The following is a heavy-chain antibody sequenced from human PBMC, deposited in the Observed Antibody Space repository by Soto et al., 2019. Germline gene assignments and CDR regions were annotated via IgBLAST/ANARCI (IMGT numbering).Heavy chain of an antibody. V-gene: IGHV3-30*18. CDR1: GFTFTTFG. CDR2: ISYDGHNK. J-gene: IGHJ6*02. Sequence: QVQLVESGGGVVQPGGSLRLSCTASGFTFTTFGIHWVRQAPGKGLEWVALISYDGHNKYYSDSVKGRFTISRDNYKKTLSLQMNSLRAEDTAVYYCAKDLQAYGDYNYYYDGMDVWGQGTTVSVSS. CDR3: AKDLQAYGDYNYYYDGMDV. D-gene: IGHD4-17*01.